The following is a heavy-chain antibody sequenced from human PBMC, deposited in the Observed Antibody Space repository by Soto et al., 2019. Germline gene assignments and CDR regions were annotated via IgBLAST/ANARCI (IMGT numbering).Heavy chain of an antibody. Sequence: QVTLKESGPVLVKPTETLTLTCTVYGFSLRNARMGVSWSRQPPGKGLEWLAHILSSDEKSYNTSLKGRLTLSKDTSKSQVVLVMTDMDPVDTATYFCARMLAVNYYYYYVDVWCEGTTVTVSS. D-gene: IGHD3-22*01. CDR2: ILSSDEK. CDR3: ARMLAVNYYYYYVDV. J-gene: IGHJ6*03. CDR1: GFSLRNARMG. V-gene: IGHV2-26*01.